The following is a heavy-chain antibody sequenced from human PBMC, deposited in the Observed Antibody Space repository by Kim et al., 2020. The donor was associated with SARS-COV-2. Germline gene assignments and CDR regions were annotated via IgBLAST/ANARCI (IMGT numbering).Heavy chain of an antibody. CDR2: GSST. Sequence: GSSTTYADSVKGRFTISRDNAKSTLYLQMNSLRAEDTAVYYCARAYGMDVWGQGTTVTVSS. CDR3: ARAYGMDV. J-gene: IGHJ6*02. V-gene: IGHV3-74*01.